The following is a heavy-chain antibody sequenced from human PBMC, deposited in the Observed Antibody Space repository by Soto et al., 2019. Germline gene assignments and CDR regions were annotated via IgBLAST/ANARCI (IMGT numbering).Heavy chain of an antibody. Sequence: GGSLRLSCAASGFTFSSYSMNWVRQAPGKGLEWVSSISSSSSYIYYADSVKGRFTISRDNAKNSLYLQMNSLRAEDTAVYYCARARSDDYGDYDWFDPWGQGTLVTVSS. CDR1: GFTFSSYS. V-gene: IGHV3-21*01. J-gene: IGHJ5*02. D-gene: IGHD4-17*01. CDR3: ARARSDDYGDYDWFDP. CDR2: ISSSSSYI.